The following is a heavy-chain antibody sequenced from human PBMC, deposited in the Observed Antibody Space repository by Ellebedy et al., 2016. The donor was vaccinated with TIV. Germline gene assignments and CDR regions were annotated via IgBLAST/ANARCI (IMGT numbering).Heavy chain of an antibody. CDR2: IYYSGST. V-gene: IGHV4-59*12. CDR3: ARGPRLRGGNSVIPPGYFDL. J-gene: IGHJ2*01. D-gene: IGHD4-23*01. CDR1: AGSISSYY. Sequence: SETLSLXXTVSAGSISSYYWSWIRQPPGKGLEWIGYIYYSGSTNYNPSLKSRVTISVDTSKNQFSLKLSSVTAADTAVYYCARGPRLRGGNSVIPPGYFDLWGRGTLVTVSS.